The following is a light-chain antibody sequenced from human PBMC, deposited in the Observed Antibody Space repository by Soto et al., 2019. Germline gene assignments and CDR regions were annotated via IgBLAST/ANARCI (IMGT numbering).Light chain of an antibody. V-gene: IGKV3-20*01. Sequence: EIVLTQSPGTLSLSPGERATLSCRASQSVCSSYLAWYQQKPGQAPRLLIYGASSRATGIPDRFSGSGSGTDFTLTISRLEPEDFAVYYCQQYGSSPMYTFGQGTKLEIK. CDR3: QQYGSSPMYT. CDR2: GAS. J-gene: IGKJ2*01. CDR1: QSVCSSY.